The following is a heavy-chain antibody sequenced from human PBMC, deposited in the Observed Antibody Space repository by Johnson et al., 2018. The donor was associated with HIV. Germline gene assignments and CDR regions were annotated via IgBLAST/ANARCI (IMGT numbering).Heavy chain of an antibody. CDR1: GFTLSNAW. CDR2: IKSNTDGGTA. CDR3: TTAELGWTGLGAFYI. V-gene: IGHV3-15*01. J-gene: IGHJ3*02. Sequence: VQLVESGGGLVKPGGSLRLSCAASGFTLSNAWMRRVRQASGKGLEWVGRIKSNTDGGTADYAAPVNGRFTISRDDSKDTLYLEMKSLKTEDTAIYYCTTAELGWTGLGAFYIWGQGTMVTVSS. D-gene: IGHD3/OR15-3a*01.